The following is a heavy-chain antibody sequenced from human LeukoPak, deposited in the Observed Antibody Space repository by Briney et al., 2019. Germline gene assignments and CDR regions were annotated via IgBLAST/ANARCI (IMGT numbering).Heavy chain of an antibody. Sequence: GGSLRLYCVASEFTFSNYWLHWVRQAPGKGPVWVSRINSDGSNTIYADSVKGRFTISRDNAKNTVYMQMNSLRVEDTAIYYCARGGFGHNMDVWGKGTTVTVSS. CDR1: EFTFSNYW. J-gene: IGHJ6*03. CDR3: ARGGFGHNMDV. V-gene: IGHV3-74*01. D-gene: IGHD3-3*01. CDR2: INSDGSNT.